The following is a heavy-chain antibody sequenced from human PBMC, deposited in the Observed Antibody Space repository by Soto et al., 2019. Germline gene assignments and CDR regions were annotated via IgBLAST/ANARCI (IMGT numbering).Heavy chain of an antibody. Sequence: QMQLQESGPGLVKPSGTLSLTCAVSSGSLSSSNWWSWVRQSPGKGLEWIGEIYDRGRTNYSPSLKSRVTISVDKPKNQVSLKLISVTAADTAIYYCATRMTDTRVYYYYYMDVWGKGTAVTVSS. CDR2: IYDRGRT. V-gene: IGHV4-4*02. D-gene: IGHD2-15*01. J-gene: IGHJ6*03. CDR1: SGSLSSSNW. CDR3: ATRMTDTRVYYYYYMDV.